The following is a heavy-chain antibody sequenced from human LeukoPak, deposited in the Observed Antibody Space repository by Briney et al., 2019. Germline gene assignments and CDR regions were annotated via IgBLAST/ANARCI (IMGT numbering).Heavy chain of an antibody. Sequence: ASVKVSCKASGGTFSSYAISWVRQAPGQGLEWMGWINPNNGGTNYAQKFQGRVTMARDTSISTAYMELSSLRSDDTAVYYCVSQQVVPLWGQGTLVTVSS. CDR2: INPNNGGT. CDR3: VSQQVVPL. J-gene: IGHJ4*02. D-gene: IGHD6-13*01. V-gene: IGHV1-2*02. CDR1: GGTFSSYA.